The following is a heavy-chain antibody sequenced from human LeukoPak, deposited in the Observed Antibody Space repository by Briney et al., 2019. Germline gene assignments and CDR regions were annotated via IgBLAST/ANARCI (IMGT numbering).Heavy chain of an antibody. CDR3: ARAGSLGYCSGGSCFYFDY. CDR2: IIPIFGTA. CDR1: GGTFSSYA. J-gene: IGHJ4*02. Sequence: SVKVSCQASGGTFSSYAISWVRQAPGQGLDWMGGIIPIFGTANYAQKFQGRVTITADESTSTAYMELSSLRSEDTAVYYCARAGSLGYCSGGSCFYFDYWGQGTLVTVSS. D-gene: IGHD2-15*01. V-gene: IGHV1-69*13.